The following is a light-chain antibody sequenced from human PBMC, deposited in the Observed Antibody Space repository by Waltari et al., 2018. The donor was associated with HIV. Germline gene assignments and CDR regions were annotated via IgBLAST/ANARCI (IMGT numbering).Light chain of an antibody. J-gene: IGLJ3*02. CDR1: NIGGKS. Sequence: SYVLTQPPPVSVAPGMTATITCGGDNIGGKSIHWYQQKPGQAPVVVIYDDRVRPSGIPERFSGSNSGNTATLTISRVEVGDEADYSCHVWDRRSDVVFGGGTKLTVL. CDR2: DDR. V-gene: IGLV3-21*04. CDR3: HVWDRRSDVV.